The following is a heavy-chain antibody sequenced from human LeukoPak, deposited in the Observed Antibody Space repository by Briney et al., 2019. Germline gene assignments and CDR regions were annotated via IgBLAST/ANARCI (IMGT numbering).Heavy chain of an antibody. CDR1: GGSLSNYY. V-gene: IGHV4-4*09. CDR3: ARRYYDSSGYYALFDY. D-gene: IGHD3-22*01. Sequence: SETLSLTCTVSGGSLSNYYWSWVRQPPGEGLEWIGYKYTSGSTNYSPSVMGRVTISEDMAKNQFSLKLSSVTAADTAVYYCARRYYDSSGYYALFDYWGQGTLVTVSS. J-gene: IGHJ4*02. CDR2: KYTSGST.